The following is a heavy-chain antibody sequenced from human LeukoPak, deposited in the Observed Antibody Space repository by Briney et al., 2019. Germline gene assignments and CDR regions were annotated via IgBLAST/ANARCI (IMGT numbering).Heavy chain of an antibody. CDR2: IYYSGST. V-gene: IGHV4-59*11. D-gene: IGHD6-13*01. CDR3: ARDLAAAGTIAGFDP. Sequence: PETLSLTCTVSGVSISSHYWSRIRQPPGPGLEWIGYIYYSGSTNYNPSLKSRVTISVDTSKNQFSLKLSSVTAADTAVYYCARDLAAAGTIAGFDPWGQGTLVTVSS. J-gene: IGHJ5*02. CDR1: GVSISSHY.